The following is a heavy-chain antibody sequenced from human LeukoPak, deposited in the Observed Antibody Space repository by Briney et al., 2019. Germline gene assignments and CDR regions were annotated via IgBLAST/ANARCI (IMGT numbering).Heavy chain of an antibody. CDR1: GLLKCKLG. Sequence: GGSVSLLCELCGLLKCKLGVLCLCQAPGKGLVWVSRISSDGTTTNYADSVKGRFTISRDNAKNTLYLQMDSLRVEDTAVYYCAARWSFDYWGQGTLVTVSS. CDR3: AARWSFDY. J-gene: IGHJ4*02. V-gene: IGHV3-74*01. D-gene: IGHD4-23*01. CDR2: ISSDGTTT.